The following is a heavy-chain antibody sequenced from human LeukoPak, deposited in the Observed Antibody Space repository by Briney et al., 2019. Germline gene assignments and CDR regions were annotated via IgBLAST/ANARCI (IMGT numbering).Heavy chain of an antibody. Sequence: GGSLRLSCAASGFTFRSYAMHWVRQAPGKGLEWVAVISHDGNNEYYAYSVKGRFTISRDNSKNTLYLQMNSLRDEDTAVYYCAKCPVTFGGVIIITTGYLDYWGQGTLVTVPS. CDR2: ISHDGNNE. J-gene: IGHJ4*02. CDR3: AKCPVTFGGVIIITTGYLDY. D-gene: IGHD3-16*02. V-gene: IGHV3-30*18. CDR1: GFTFRSYA.